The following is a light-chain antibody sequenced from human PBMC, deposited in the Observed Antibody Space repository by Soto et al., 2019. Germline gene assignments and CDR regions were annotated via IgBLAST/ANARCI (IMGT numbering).Light chain of an antibody. CDR2: EGS. Sequence: QSALTQPASVSGSPGQSITISCTGTSSDVGSYNLVSWYQQHPGKAPKLMIYEGSKWPSGVSNRFSGSKSGNTASLTISGLQAEDEADYYCCSYAGSSTLEFGGGTKVTVL. V-gene: IGLV2-23*01. CDR1: SSDVGSYNL. CDR3: CSYAGSSTLE. J-gene: IGLJ2*01.